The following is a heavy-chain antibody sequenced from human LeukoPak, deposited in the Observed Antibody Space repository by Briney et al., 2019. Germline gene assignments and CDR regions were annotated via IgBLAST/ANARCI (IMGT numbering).Heavy chain of an antibody. V-gene: IGHV3-11*01. CDR2: ISSSGGTI. Sequence: KAGGSLRLSCAASGFTFSDSYMSWIRQVPGKGLEWISYISSSGGTIYYADSVKGRFTISRDNAKNSLYLQMNSLRAEDTAVYYCAKEGGDWGEGYFDYWGQGTLVTVYS. CDR3: AKEGGDWGEGYFDY. D-gene: IGHD7-27*01. J-gene: IGHJ4*02. CDR1: GFTFSDSY.